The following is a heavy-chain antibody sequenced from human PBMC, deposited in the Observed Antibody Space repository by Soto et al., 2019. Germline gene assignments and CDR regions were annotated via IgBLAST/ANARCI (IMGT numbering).Heavy chain of an antibody. CDR1: GFTFSDYY. J-gene: IGHJ4*02. CDR3: ASHYDMWSGYLSPVDY. Sequence: QVQLVESGGDLVKPGGSLRLSCAASGFTFSDYYMSWIRQAPGKGLEWISYIDTSGTKIYYAGSVKGRFTITRDNAKNSLYLEMNSLRDSDTAVYYCASHYDMWSGYLSPVDYWGQGTLVTVSS. CDR2: IDTSGTKI. D-gene: IGHD3-3*01. V-gene: IGHV3-11*01.